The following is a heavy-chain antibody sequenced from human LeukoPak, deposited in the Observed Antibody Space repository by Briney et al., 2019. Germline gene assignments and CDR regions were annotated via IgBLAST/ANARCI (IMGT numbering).Heavy chain of an antibody. Sequence: GRSLRVSCAASGFTFETYGMHWVRQAPGKGLEWVAVILYDGSNQYYADSVKGRFTISRDNSKNTLYLQMNSLRPEDTAIYYCAKGTPAYCSGDSCYLAFDFWGQGTLVTVSS. J-gene: IGHJ4*02. CDR1: GFTFETYG. CDR2: ILYDGSNQ. CDR3: AKGTPAYCSGDSCYLAFDF. D-gene: IGHD2-15*01. V-gene: IGHV3-30*18.